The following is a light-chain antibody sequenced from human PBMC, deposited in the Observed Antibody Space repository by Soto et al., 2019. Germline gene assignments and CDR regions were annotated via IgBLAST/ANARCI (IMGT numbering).Light chain of an antibody. CDR2: AAS. CDR3: QKYHSAPLT. CDR1: QGISND. J-gene: IGKJ4*01. V-gene: IGKV1-27*01. Sequence: DIQMTQSPSSLSASVGDRVTITCRASQGISNDLAWYQQKPGKVPKLLIYAASILQSGVQSRFSGRGSGTDFTHTISRLQPEDVAAYYCQKYHSAPLTFGGGTKVEIK.